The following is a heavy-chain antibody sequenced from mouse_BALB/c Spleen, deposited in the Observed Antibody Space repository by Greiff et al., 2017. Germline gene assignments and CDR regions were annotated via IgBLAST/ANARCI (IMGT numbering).Heavy chain of an antibody. CDR1: GFTFSSYT. D-gene: IGHD2-4*01. CDR3: AKDDYDGLHY. Sequence: EVMLVESGGGLVKPGGSLKLSCAASGFTFSSYTMSWVRQTPEKRLEWVATISSGGSTYYPDSVKGRFTISRDNARNILYLQMSNLRSEDTAMYYCAKDDYDGLHYWGQGTTLTVSS. V-gene: IGHV5-6-5*01. CDR2: ISSGGST. J-gene: IGHJ2*01.